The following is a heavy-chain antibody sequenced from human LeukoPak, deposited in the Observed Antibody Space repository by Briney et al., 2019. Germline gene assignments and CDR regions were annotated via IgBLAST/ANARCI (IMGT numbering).Heavy chain of an antibody. J-gene: IGHJ4*02. CDR1: GGSISSGDYY. D-gene: IGHD3-16*01. CDR3: ARVGIMKWSNPDIIDY. Sequence: PSQTLSLTCTVSGGSISSGDYYWSWIRQPPGKGLEWIGYIYYSGSTYYNPSLKSRVTISVDTSKNQFSLKLSSVTAADTAVYYCARVGIMKWSNPDIIDYWGQGTLVTVSS. V-gene: IGHV4-30-4*01. CDR2: IYYSGST.